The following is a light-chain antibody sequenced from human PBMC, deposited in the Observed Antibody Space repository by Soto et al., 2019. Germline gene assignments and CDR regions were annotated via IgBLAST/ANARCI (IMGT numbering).Light chain of an antibody. Sequence: QSVLTQPPSASGTPGQTVTISGSGSSSNIGATSLSWFQQVPGTAPKLLLARDAERPSGVPDRFSGSKSGTSGSLAITGLQSEDEANYYCAAWDDSLNGYVFGTGTKVTVL. V-gene: IGLV1-44*01. CDR3: AAWDDSLNGYV. J-gene: IGLJ1*01. CDR2: RDA. CDR1: SSNIGATS.